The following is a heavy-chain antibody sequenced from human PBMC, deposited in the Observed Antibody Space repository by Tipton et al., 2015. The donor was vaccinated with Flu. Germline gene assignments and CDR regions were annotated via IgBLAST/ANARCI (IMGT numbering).Heavy chain of an antibody. CDR3: AREVAGYFDY. CDR1: GFTFSSYA. Sequence: QLVQSGGGVVQPGRSLRLSCAASGFTFSSYAMHWVRQAPGKGLEWVAVISYDGSNKYYADSVKGRFTISRDNSKNTLYLQMNSLRAEDTAVYYCAREVAGYFDYWGQGTLVTVSS. D-gene: IGHD6-19*01. J-gene: IGHJ4*02. CDR2: ISYDGSNK. V-gene: IGHV3-30*01.